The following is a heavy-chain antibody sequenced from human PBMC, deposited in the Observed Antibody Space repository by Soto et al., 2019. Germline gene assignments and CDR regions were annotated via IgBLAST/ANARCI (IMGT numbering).Heavy chain of an antibody. J-gene: IGHJ3*02. Sequence: SETLSLTCAVYGGSFSGYDWSWIRQPPGKGLEWIGEINHSGSTNYNPSLKRRVTISVDTSKNQFSLKLSSVTAADTAVYYCASIDSSGWYGGHAFDIWCQGTMVTVSS. CDR1: GGSFSGYD. V-gene: IGHV4-34*01. D-gene: IGHD6-19*01. CDR2: INHSGST. CDR3: ASIDSSGWYGGHAFDI.